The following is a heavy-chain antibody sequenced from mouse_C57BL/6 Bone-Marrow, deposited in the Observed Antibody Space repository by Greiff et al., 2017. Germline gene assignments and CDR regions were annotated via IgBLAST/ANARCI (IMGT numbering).Heavy chain of an antibody. Sequence: QVQLKQSGAELARPGASVKLSCKASGYTFTSYGISWVKQRTGQGLEWIGEIYPRSGNTYYNEKFKGKATLTADQSSRTAYMELRSLTSEDSAVYFCARVSTVVSDYWGQGTTLTVSS. CDR2: IYPRSGNT. V-gene: IGHV1-81*01. J-gene: IGHJ2*01. CDR1: GYTFTSYG. CDR3: ARVSTVVSDY. D-gene: IGHD1-1*01.